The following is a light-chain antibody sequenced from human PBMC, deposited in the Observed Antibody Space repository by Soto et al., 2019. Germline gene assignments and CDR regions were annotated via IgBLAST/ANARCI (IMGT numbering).Light chain of an antibody. CDR1: QSISNY. CDR3: QQSFSIWWT. V-gene: IGKV1-39*01. Sequence: DIQMTQSPSSLSASVGDRVTITCRASQSISNYLNWYQQKPGNAPKLLIYAASSLQTEVPSRFSGSGSGTDFSLTISSLQPEDFATYFCQQSFSIWWTFGQGTKLDIK. CDR2: AAS. J-gene: IGKJ1*01.